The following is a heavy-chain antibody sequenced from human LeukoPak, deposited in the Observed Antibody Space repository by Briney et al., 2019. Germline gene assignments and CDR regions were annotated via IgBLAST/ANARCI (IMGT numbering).Heavy chain of an antibody. D-gene: IGHD1-7*01. J-gene: IGHJ4*02. Sequence: PSEALSLTCAVYGGSFSGYYWSWLRQPPGKGREGIGEINHSGSTNYNPSLKSRATISVDTSKNQFSLKLSSVTAADTAVYYCARRGYNWNYSGYFDYWGQGTLVTVSS. CDR3: ARRGYNWNYSGYFDY. CDR1: GGSFSGYY. V-gene: IGHV4-34*01. CDR2: INHSGST.